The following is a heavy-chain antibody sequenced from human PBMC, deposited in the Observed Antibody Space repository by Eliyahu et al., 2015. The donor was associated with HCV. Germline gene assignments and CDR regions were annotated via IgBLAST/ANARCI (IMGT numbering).Heavy chain of an antibody. CDR3: ARWGRFCSGGICYSEY. J-gene: IGHJ4*02. V-gene: IGHV4-38-2*01. D-gene: IGHD2-15*01. CDR1: GYSISSGYY. CDR2: IYHTGTT. Sequence: QVQLQESGPGLVKPSETLSLTCAVSGYSISSGYYWGWXRRPPGKGPGWIGSIYHTGTTYYNPSLKSRVTTSVDTSKNQFSLKLNSVTAADTAVYYCARWGRFCSGGICYSEYWGPGTLVTVSS.